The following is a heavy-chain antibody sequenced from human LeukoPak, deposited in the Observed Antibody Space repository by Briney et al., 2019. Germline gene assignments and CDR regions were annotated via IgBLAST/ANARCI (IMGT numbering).Heavy chain of an antibody. J-gene: IGHJ6*04. V-gene: IGHV3-30*18. Sequence: GRSLRLSCAASGFTFSSYGMHWVRQAPGKGLEWVAVISYDGSNKYYADSMKGRFTISRDNSKNTLYLQMNSLRAEDTAVYYCAKGIFTSMGWLRIDYGMDVWGKGTTVTVSS. CDR1: GFTFSSYG. CDR3: AKGIFTSMGWLRIDYGMDV. D-gene: IGHD5-12*01. CDR2: ISYDGSNK.